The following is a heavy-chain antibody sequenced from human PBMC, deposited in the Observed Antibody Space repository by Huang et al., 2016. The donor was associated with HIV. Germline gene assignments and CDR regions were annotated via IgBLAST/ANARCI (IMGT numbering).Heavy chain of an antibody. J-gene: IGHJ6*02. D-gene: IGHD3-9*01. CDR2: INQEESEK. V-gene: IGHV3-7*01. Sequence: EVHLVESGGDLVQPGGSLRLSCVASGFNFSAYWMSWVRQAAGKGLEWGGKINQEESEKNYVDSLKGRFTISRDNAKNSVYLQLTSLRAEDTAVYYCARGGIYYDVLTGRHYYYNGLDVWGQGTTVTVSS. CDR3: ARGGIYYDVLTGRHYYYNGLDV. CDR1: GFNFSAYW.